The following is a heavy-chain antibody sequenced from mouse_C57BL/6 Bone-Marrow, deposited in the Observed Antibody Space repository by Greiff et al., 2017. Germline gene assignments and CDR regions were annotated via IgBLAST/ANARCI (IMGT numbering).Heavy chain of an antibody. J-gene: IGHJ2*01. V-gene: IGHV4-1*01. CDR2: INPDSSTI. CDR1: GVDFSRYW. Sequence: ATGGVDFSRYWMSWVRRAPGKGLEWIGEINPDSSTINYAPSLKDKFIISRDNAKNTLYLQMSKVRSEDTALYYCASLLFDYWGQGTTLTVSS. D-gene: IGHD2-10*01. CDR3: ASLLFDY.